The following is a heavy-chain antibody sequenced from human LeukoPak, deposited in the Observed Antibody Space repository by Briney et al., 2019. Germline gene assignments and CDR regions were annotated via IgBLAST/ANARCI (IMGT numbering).Heavy chain of an antibody. CDR1: GYTYTSCG. V-gene: IGHV1-18*01. Sequence: APVKVSCKASGYTYTSCGISWVRQAPGQGLEWMGWISAYNGNTNYAQKLQGRVTMTTDTSTSTAYMELRSLRSDDTAVYYCARDFRAVYGGYFDYWGQGTLVTVSS. J-gene: IGHJ4*02. D-gene: IGHD5/OR15-5a*01. CDR2: ISAYNGNT. CDR3: ARDFRAVYGGYFDY.